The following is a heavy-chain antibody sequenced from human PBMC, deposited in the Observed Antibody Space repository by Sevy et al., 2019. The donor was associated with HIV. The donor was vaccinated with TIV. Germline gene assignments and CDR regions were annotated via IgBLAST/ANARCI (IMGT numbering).Heavy chain of an antibody. D-gene: IGHD2-21*01. Sequence: GGSLRLSFAASAFSLINYYMTWVRQAPGKGREWVANIKQGGNEQFYLESVKGGFTISRDDSKNSVYLQMTSLRAEDTAVYYCAREGVIYDDDGRDFDDAFDIWGHGTMVTVSS. CDR3: AREGVIYDDDGRDFDDAFDI. J-gene: IGHJ3*02. V-gene: IGHV3-7*01. CDR2: IKQGGNEQ. CDR1: AFSLINYY.